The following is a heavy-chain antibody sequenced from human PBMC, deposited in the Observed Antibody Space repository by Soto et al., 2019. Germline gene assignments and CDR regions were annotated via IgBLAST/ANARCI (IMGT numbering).Heavy chain of an antibody. D-gene: IGHD6-19*01. CDR1: GFTFSSFS. CDR2: ISYDGSSK. V-gene: IGHV3-30-3*01. J-gene: IGHJ4*02. CDR3: ARTTAVAGTPEFDY. Sequence: QLQLVESGGGVVQPGGSLRLSCVASGFTFSSFSLHWVRQAPGKGLEWLALISYDGSSKYNADSVKGRFTISRENSNNALYWQLSSLRPEDTAVYYGARTTAVAGTPEFDYWGQGALVTVSS.